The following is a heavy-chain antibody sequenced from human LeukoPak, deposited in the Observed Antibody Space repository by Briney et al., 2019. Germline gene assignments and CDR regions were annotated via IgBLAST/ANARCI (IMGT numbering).Heavy chain of an antibody. Sequence: PGGSLRLSCAASGFTFSSYEMNWVRQAPGKGLEWVSYISSSGSTIYYADSVKGRFTISRDNAKNSLYLQMNSLRVEDTAVYYCARTTVVTLIDYWGQGTLVTVSS. J-gene: IGHJ4*02. D-gene: IGHD4-23*01. CDR3: ARTTVVTLIDY. V-gene: IGHV3-48*03. CDR1: GFTFSSYE. CDR2: ISSSGSTI.